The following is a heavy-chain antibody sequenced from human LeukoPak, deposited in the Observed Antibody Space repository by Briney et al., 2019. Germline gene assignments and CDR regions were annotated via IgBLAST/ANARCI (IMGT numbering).Heavy chain of an antibody. J-gene: IGHJ5*02. Sequence: GASVKVSCKASGGTFSSYAISWVRQAPGQGLEWMGGIIPIFGTANYAQKFQGRVTITADKSTSTAYMELSSLRSEDTAVYYCACPKPLAAAGTKLDYWFDPWGQGTLVTVSS. CDR1: GGTFSSYA. V-gene: IGHV1-69*06. D-gene: IGHD6-13*01. CDR2: IIPIFGTA. CDR3: ACPKPLAAAGTKLDYWFDP.